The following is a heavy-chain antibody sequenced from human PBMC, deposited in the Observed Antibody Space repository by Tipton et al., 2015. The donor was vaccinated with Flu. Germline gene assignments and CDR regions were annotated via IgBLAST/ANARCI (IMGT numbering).Heavy chain of an antibody. V-gene: IGHV4-39*01. D-gene: IGHD3-10*02. CDR2: IYPSGTT. CDR3: ARLSYYDVDLKNFYFDY. Sequence: TLSLTCTVSSGSIRSTNYFCAWIRQPPGKRLELIGSIYPSGTTYYNPSLKSRVTISVDTSRCQFSLKLRSVTAADTAVYYCARLSYYDVDLKNFYFDYWGQGALVTVSS. CDR1: SGSIRSTNYF. J-gene: IGHJ4*02.